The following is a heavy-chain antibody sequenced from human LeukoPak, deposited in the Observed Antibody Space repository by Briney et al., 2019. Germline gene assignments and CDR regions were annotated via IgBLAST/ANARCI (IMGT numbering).Heavy chain of an antibody. D-gene: IGHD6-13*01. J-gene: IGHJ5*02. V-gene: IGHV4-61*02. CDR3: ARSPYSSSWYPFAP. CDR1: GGSISSGSYY. Sequence: SETLSLTCTVSGGSISSGSYYWSWIRQPAGKGLEWIGRIYTSGSTNYNPSLKSRVTMSVDTSKNQFSLKLTSVTAADTAVYYCARSPYSSSWYPFAPWGQGTLVTVSS. CDR2: IYTSGST.